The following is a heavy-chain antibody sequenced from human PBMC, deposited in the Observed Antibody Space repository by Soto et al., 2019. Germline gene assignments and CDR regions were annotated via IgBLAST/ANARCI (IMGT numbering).Heavy chain of an antibody. CDR1: GGSFSGYY. D-gene: IGHD4-17*01. J-gene: IGHJ4*02. CDR3: ARVGNYGDYVDY. V-gene: IGHV4-34*01. Sequence: SETLSLTCAVYGGSFSGYYWSWIRQPPGKGLEWIGEINHSGSTNYNPSLKSRVTISVDTSKNQFSLKLSSVTAADTAVYYCARVGNYGDYVDYWGQGTLVPVSS. CDR2: INHSGST.